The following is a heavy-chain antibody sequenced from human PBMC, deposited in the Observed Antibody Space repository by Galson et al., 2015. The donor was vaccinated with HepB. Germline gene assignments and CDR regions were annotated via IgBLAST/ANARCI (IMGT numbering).Heavy chain of an antibody. D-gene: IGHD6-19*01. CDR1: GFSLSNARMG. CDR3: ARTLLKQWPPYYYYGMDV. CDR2: IFSNDEK. Sequence: ALVKPTQTLTLTCTVSGFSLSNARMGVSWIRQPPGKALEWLAHIFSNDEKSYSTSLKSRLTISKDTSKSQVVLTMTNMDPVDTATYYCARTLLKQWPPYYYYGMDVWGQGTTVTVSS. J-gene: IGHJ6*02. V-gene: IGHV2-26*01.